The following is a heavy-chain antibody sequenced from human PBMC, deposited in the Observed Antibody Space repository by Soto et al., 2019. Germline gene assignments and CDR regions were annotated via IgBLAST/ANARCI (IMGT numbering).Heavy chain of an antibody. CDR1: VFAFSNYG. CDR3: ARDWWEEPAGKETVSQFDY. Sequence: PCWSLRLSCTASVFAFSNYGIHWFRQAPGRGLEWVAVIWSDGTKKFYAGSVRGRFTISRDNSKNTIYLQMNSLRAEDTAVYYCARDWWEEPAGKETVSQFDYWGQGTLVTVSS. J-gene: IGHJ4*02. V-gene: IGHV3-33*01. D-gene: IGHD6-13*01. CDR2: IWSDGTKK.